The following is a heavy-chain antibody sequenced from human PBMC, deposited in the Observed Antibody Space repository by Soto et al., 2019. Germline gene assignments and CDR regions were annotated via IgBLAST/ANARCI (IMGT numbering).Heavy chain of an antibody. CDR3: ARGHYDILTGYYTTYYFDY. Sequence: GASVKVSCKASGYTFTSYDINWVRQATGQGLEWMGWMNPNSGNTGHAQKFQGWVTMTRDTSISTAYMELSRLRSDDTAVYYCARGHYDILTGYYTTYYFDYWGQGTLVTVSS. J-gene: IGHJ4*02. CDR1: GYTFTSYD. V-gene: IGHV1-8*01. D-gene: IGHD3-9*01. CDR2: MNPNSGNT.